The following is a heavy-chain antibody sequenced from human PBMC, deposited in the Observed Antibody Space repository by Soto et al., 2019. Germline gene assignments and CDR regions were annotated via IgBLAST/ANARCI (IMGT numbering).Heavy chain of an antibody. Sequence: QVQLVESGGGVVQPGRSLRLSCAASGFIFSDYGMHWLRQAPGKGLEWMAVISYDGSNKYYADSVKGRFTISRDNSKDTLYLQMNSLRAEDTAVYYCAKGAGDGYNSLGYWGQGTLVTVSS. V-gene: IGHV3-30*18. D-gene: IGHD2-21*01. CDR3: AKGAGDGYNSLGY. CDR2: ISYDGSNK. J-gene: IGHJ4*02. CDR1: GFIFSDYG.